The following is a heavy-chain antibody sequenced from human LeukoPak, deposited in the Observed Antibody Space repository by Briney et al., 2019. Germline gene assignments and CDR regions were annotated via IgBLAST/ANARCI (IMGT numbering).Heavy chain of an antibody. CDR3: ARRRYSGSSQHFDY. Sequence: GGSLRLSCAASGFTFSSYEMNWVRQAPGKGLEWVSYISSSGSTIYYADSVKGRFTISRDNAKNSLYLQMNSLRAEDTAVYYCARRRYSGSSQHFDYWGLGTLVTVSS. CDR2: ISSSGSTI. CDR1: GFTFSSYE. J-gene: IGHJ4*02. D-gene: IGHD1-26*01. V-gene: IGHV3-48*03.